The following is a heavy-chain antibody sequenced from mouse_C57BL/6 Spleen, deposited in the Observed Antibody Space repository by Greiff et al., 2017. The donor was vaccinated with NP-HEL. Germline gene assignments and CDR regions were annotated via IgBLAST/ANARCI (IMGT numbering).Heavy chain of an antibody. CDR2: ISDGGSYT. CDR3: ATGSSSWFAY. CDR1: GFTFSSYA. D-gene: IGHD1-1*01. Sequence: EVQRVESGGGLVKPGGSLKLSCAASGFTFSSYAMSWVRQTPEKRLEWVATISDGGSYTYYPDNVKGRFTISRDNAKNNLYLQMSHLKSEDTAMYYCATGSSSWFAYWGQGTLVTVSA. V-gene: IGHV5-4*01. J-gene: IGHJ3*01.